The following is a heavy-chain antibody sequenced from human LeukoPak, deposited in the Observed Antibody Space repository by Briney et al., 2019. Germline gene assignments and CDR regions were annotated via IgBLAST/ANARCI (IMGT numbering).Heavy chain of an antibody. CDR2: IYTSGST. D-gene: IGHD3-22*01. V-gene: IGHV4-61*02. J-gene: IGHJ4*02. CDR3: ARESRGGDDSSGYPGY. CDR1: GGSISRGSYY. Sequence: SETLSLTCTVSGGSISRGSYYWSWIRQPAGKGLEWIGRIYTSGSTNYNPSLKSRVTISVDTSKNQFSLKLSSVTAADTAVYYCARESRGGDDSSGYPGYWGQGTLVTVSS.